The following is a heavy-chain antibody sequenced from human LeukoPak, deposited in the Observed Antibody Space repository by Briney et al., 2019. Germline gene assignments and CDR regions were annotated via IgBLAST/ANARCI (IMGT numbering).Heavy chain of an antibody. J-gene: IGHJ4*02. CDR2: VSGSGDNA. Sequence: PGGSLRLSCAASGFTFNNYAMTWVRQAPGKGLEWVSVVSGSGDNANYADSVKGRFTISRDNSKNTLFLQMNSLRTEDTAVYFCARWGNDYSQFDSWGQGTLATVS. CDR3: ARWGNDYSQFDS. D-gene: IGHD4-11*01. CDR1: GFTFNNYA. V-gene: IGHV3-23*01.